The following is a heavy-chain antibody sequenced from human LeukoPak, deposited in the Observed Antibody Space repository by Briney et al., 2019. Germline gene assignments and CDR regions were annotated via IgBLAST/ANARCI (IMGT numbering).Heavy chain of an antibody. V-gene: IGHV4-59*02. CDR3: ARMPYGTYYYGSGSPGDAFDI. D-gene: IGHD3-10*01. J-gene: IGHJ3*02. CDR2: IYYTGST. Sequence: PSETLSLTCTVSGGSVSDYYWSWIRQSPGKGLEWIGYIYYTGSTSYNPPLRSRVTMSADTSKNQFSLKLSSVTAADTAVYYCARMPYGTYYYGSGSPGDAFDIWGQGTMVTVSS. CDR1: GGSVSDYY.